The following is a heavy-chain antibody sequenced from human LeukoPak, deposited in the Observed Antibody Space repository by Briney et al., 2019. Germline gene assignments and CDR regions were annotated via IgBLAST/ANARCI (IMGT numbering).Heavy chain of an antibody. CDR1: GFTFSSYS. V-gene: IGHV3-21*01. D-gene: IGHD6-13*01. CDR2: ISSGSSYT. Sequence: PGGSLRLSCAASGFTFSSYSMNWVRQAPGKGLELVSSISSGSSYTYYGDSVKGRFTISRDNTKKSLYLQMNSLRAEDTAVYYCARDDQGSSWYLGHSDAFDIWGQGTMVTVSS. J-gene: IGHJ3*02. CDR3: ARDDQGSSWYLGHSDAFDI.